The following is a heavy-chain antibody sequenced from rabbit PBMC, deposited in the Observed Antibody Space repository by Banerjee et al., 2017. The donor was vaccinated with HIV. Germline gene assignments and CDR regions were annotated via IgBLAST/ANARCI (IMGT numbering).Heavy chain of an antibody. CDR2: IYTGSEGTT. Sequence: QEQLEESGGGLVKPEGSLTLTCKASGFSFSDRDVMCWVRQAPGKGLEWIACIYTGSEGTTYYATWAKGRFTISKTSSTTVTLQMTSLTAADTATYFCARSLYFTYAGSAFDLWGPGTLVTVS. J-gene: IGHJ4*01. V-gene: IGHV1S45*01. CDR3: ARSLYFTYAGSAFDL. CDR1: GFSFSDRDV. D-gene: IGHD4-2*01.